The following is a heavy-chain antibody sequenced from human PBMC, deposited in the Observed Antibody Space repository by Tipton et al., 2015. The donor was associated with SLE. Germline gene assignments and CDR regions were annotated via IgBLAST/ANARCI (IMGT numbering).Heavy chain of an antibody. CDR2: ISSSSSYI. CDR3: ARSDYNFWSGLDY. V-gene: IGHV3-21*01. D-gene: IGHD3-3*01. CDR1: GFTFSSYD. Sequence: SLRLFCAACGFTFSSYDMHWVRQATGKGLEWVSSISSSSSYIYYADSVKGRFTISRDNAKNSLYLQMNSLRAEDTAVYYCARSDYNFWSGLDYWGQGTLVTVSS. J-gene: IGHJ4*02.